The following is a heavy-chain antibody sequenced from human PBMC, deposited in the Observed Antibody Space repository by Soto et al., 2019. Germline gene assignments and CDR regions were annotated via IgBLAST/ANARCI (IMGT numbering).Heavy chain of an antibody. CDR3: PHRPRGYAYYFDY. Sequence: QITLKESGPTLVKPTQTLTLTCTFSGFSLSTRGVAVDWFRQPPGKALEWLALIYWDEDKWYSPSLKTRLTITDDTSKNQVVLTMTNMYPVDTATYFCPHRPRGYAYYFDYWGQGTLVTVSS. V-gene: IGHV2-5*02. J-gene: IGHJ4*02. CDR2: IYWDEDK. CDR1: GFSLSTRGVA. D-gene: IGHD5-12*01.